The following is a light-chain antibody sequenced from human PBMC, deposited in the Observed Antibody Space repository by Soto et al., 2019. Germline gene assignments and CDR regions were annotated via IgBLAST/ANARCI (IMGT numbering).Light chain of an antibody. CDR2: DAS. CDR3: QQYKSYST. J-gene: IGKJ1*01. Sequence: DIQLTQSPSSLSASIGDRVTLTCRASLSLNNRLAWYQQRPGRAPRLLIYDASTLETGVPSRFSGSGSGTEFTLTINNVQPDDLATYICQQYKSYSTFGRGTKVDI. CDR1: LSLNNR. V-gene: IGKV1-5*01.